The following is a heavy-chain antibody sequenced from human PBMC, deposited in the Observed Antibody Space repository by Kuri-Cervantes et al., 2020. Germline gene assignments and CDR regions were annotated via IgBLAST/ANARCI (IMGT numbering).Heavy chain of an antibody. J-gene: IGHJ6*02. Sequence: GESLKISCAASGFTFDDYSMSWVRQAPGKGLEWVSGINWNGGSTGYADSVKGRFTISRDNAKNSLYLQMNSLRAEDTAVYYCARDSVLMVYAIRGAADTLYYYYGMDVWGQGTTVTVSS. D-gene: IGHD2-8*01. CDR3: ARDSVLMVYAIRGAADTLYYYYGMDV. CDR2: INWNGGST. CDR1: GFTFDDYS. V-gene: IGHV3-20*04.